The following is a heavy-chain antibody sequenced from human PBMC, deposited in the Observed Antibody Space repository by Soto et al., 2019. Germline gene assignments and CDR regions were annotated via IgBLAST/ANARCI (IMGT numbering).Heavy chain of an antibody. CDR1: EFTFSNFD. CDR3: VKGSDVARQELDY. V-gene: IGHV3-30*18. CDR2: ISADGSDK. Sequence: QVQLVESGGGVVQPGRSLRLSCAASEFTFSNFDMHWVRQAPGKGLEWVAAISADGSDKYFSGSVKGRFTISRDNSKNTLFLQMNSLRVEDTAVYYCVKGSDVARQELDYWGQGTLVTVSS. J-gene: IGHJ4*02. D-gene: IGHD3-3*01.